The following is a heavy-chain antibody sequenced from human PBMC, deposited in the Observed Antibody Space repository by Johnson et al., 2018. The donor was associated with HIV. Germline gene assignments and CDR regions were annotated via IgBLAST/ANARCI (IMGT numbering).Heavy chain of an antibody. Sequence: EQLVVSGGGLIQPGGSLRLSCAASGFTVSSNYMSWVRQAPGKGLEWVSVIYSGGSTYYADSVKGRFTISRDNSKNTLYLQMNSLRAEYTAVYYCAKVAVETAAGGVAFEIWGQGTMVTVAS. CDR1: GFTVSSNY. V-gene: IGHV3-53*01. D-gene: IGHD5-18*01. J-gene: IGHJ3*02. CDR3: AKVAVETAAGGVAFEI. CDR2: IYSGGST.